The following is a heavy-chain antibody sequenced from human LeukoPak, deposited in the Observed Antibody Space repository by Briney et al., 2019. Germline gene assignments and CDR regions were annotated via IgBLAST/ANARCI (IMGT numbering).Heavy chain of an antibody. CDR1: GFTFSCHS. CDR2: ISSSSSYI. CDR3: ARVFVVVTAYCYYGMDV. J-gene: IGHJ6*04. V-gene: IGHV3-21*01. D-gene: IGHD2-21*02. Sequence: GGSLRPSWAASGFTFSCHSMNWVRQAPRKGLEWVASISSSSSYIYYADSGKGRFTISRDNAKNSLYLQMNSLRAEDTALYYCARVFVVVTAYCYYGMDVWGKGTTVTVSS.